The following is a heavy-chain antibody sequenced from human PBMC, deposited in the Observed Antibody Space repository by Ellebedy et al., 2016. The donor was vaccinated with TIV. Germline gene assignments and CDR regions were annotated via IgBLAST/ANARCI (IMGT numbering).Heavy chain of an antibody. D-gene: IGHD2-8*01. CDR2: IKQDGSEK. Sequence: GESLKISCAASRFTFSSYWMSWVRQAPGKGLEWVANIKQDGSEKYYVDSVKGRFTISRDNAKNSLYLQMNSLRAEDTAVYYCAKDRDAYFDYWGQGTLVAVSS. CDR1: RFTFSSYW. J-gene: IGHJ4*02. CDR3: AKDRDAYFDY. V-gene: IGHV3-7*03.